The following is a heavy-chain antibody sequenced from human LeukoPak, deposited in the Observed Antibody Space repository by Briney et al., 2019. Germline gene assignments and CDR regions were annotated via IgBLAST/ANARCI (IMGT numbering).Heavy chain of an antibody. Sequence: SETLSLTCTVSGGSISSYYWSWIRQPAGKGLEWIGRIYTSGSTNYNPSLKSRVTMSVDTSKNQFSLKLSFVTAADTAVYYCARVIWGYCSSTSCYDVIADAFDIWGQGTMVTVSS. D-gene: IGHD2-2*01. CDR2: IYTSGST. CDR3: ARVIWGYCSSTSCYDVIADAFDI. J-gene: IGHJ3*02. V-gene: IGHV4-4*07. CDR1: GGSISSYY.